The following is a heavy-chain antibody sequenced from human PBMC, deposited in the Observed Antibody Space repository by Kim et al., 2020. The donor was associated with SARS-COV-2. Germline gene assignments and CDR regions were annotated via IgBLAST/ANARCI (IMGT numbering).Heavy chain of an antibody. CDR3: ARLKLSLQVFDI. J-gene: IGHJ3*02. V-gene: IGHV4-39*01. Sequence: YYHPSLKSRVTISVDTSKNQFSLKLSSVTASDTAVYYCARLKLSLQVFDIWGQGTMVTVSS. D-gene: IGHD4-4*01.